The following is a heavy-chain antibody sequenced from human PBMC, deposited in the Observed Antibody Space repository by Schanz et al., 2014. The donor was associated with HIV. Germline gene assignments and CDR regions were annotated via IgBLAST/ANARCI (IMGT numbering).Heavy chain of an antibody. CDR1: GGRFSSYA. Sequence: QVQLMQSAAEVKRPGSSVKVSCESSGGRFSSYAINWVRQAPGQGLEWMGGIVPIFGTPNYAQNFQGRVTITADESASTAYMELSGLTSGDTAVYYCASDPPQNGYNSLDYWGQGTLVTVSS. CDR2: IVPIFGTP. CDR3: ASDPPQNGYNSLDY. D-gene: IGHD5-12*01. J-gene: IGHJ4*02. V-gene: IGHV1-69*01.